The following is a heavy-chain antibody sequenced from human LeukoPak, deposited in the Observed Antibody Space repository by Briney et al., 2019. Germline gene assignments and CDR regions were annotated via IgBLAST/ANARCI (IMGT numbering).Heavy chain of an antibody. D-gene: IGHD3-22*01. J-gene: IGHJ4*02. CDR2: ISKEGDNA. CDR3: ARGGYSGSYYRFS. Sequence: PGGSLRLSCAASGFTFTDYWMHCVRQVPGKGLVWRSRISKEGDNAVYADFAKGRFTMYRDNPKKTVYLQLNTLSPDETALYYCARGGYSGSYYRFSWGQGTLVTVSS. V-gene: IGHV3-74*01. CDR1: GFTFTDYW.